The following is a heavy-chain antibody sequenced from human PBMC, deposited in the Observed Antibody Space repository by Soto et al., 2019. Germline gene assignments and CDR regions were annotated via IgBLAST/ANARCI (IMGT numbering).Heavy chain of an antibody. J-gene: IGHJ4*02. CDR3: AKVSSSWYAGFFDL. Sequence: GGSLRLSCAASGFTFNTYAMTWVRQDPGKGLEWVSGLSDSGGSIYYADSVKGRFTISRDNSMNTLYLQMNTLRAEDTAIYYSAKVSSSWYAGFFDLWGQGTLVTVSS. CDR1: GFTFNTYA. V-gene: IGHV3-23*01. D-gene: IGHD6-13*01. CDR2: LSDSGGSI.